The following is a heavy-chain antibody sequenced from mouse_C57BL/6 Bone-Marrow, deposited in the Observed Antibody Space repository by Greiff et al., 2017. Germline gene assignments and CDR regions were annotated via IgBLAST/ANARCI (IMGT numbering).Heavy chain of an antibody. CDR1: GFTFSDYY. V-gene: IGHV5-12*01. CDR3: ARQGLYWYFDV. D-gene: IGHD2-2*01. J-gene: IGHJ1*03. CDR2: ISNGGGST. Sequence: EVKLVASGGGLVQPGGSLKLSCAASGFTFSDYYMYWVSQTPEKRLEWVAYISNGGGSTYYPDTVKGRFTISRDNAKNTLYLQMSRLKSEDIAMYYCARQGLYWYFDVWGTGTTVTVSS.